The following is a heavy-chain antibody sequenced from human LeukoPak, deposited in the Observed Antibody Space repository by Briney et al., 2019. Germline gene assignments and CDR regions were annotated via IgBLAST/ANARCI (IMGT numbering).Heavy chain of an antibody. D-gene: IGHD1-26*01. CDR1: VFTVRDNY. V-gene: IGHV3-53*01. CDR3: ARGAFSPHGSYYGH. J-gene: IGHJ4*02. Sequence: GGSLRLSCAVSVFTVRDNYLNWVRQTPGKGLECVSVLYSGGAAYYADSVKGRFTISRDTSKNTLSLQMNSLRVEDTALYYCARGAFSPHGSYYGHWGQGTLVTVSS. CDR2: LYSGGAA.